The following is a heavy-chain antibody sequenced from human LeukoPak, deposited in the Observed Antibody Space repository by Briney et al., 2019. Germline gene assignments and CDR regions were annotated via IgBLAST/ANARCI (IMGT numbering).Heavy chain of an antibody. V-gene: IGHV1-46*01. D-gene: IGHD2-15*01. J-gene: IGHJ4*02. CDR1: GYTFTSYY. CDR3: ARVVKSGWSDY. Sequence: ASVKVSCKASGYTFTSYYMHWVRQAPGQGLEWMGIINPSGGSTSYAQKFQGRVTMTRDTSTSTVYMGLSSLRSEDTAVYYCARVVKSGWSDYWGQGTLVTVSS. CDR2: INPSGGST.